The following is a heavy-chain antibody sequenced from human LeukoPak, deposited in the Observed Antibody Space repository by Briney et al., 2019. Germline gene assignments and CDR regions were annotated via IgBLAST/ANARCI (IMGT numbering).Heavy chain of an antibody. D-gene: IGHD6-13*01. Sequence: PGGSLRLSCAASGFSFSGYAMHWVRQAPGKGLEWVAVISYDGSNKYYADSVKGRFTISRDNSKNTLYLQMNSLRPEDTAVYYCARDEASISWYLSDYWGQGTLVTVSS. CDR3: ARDEASISWYLSDY. CDR2: ISYDGSNK. CDR1: GFSFSGYA. V-gene: IGHV3-30-3*01. J-gene: IGHJ4*02.